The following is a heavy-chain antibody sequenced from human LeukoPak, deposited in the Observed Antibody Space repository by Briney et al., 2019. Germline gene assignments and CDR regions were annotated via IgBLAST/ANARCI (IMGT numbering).Heavy chain of an antibody. J-gene: IGHJ3*02. D-gene: IGHD5-24*01. CDR1: GFTFSSYS. CDR2: ISSSSSTI. V-gene: IGHV3-48*02. CDR3: ARDLLDGYNYQVAFDI. Sequence: GGSLRLSCAASGFTFSSYSMNWVRQAPGKGLEWVSYISSSSSTIYYADSVKGRFTISRDNAKNSLYLQMNSLRDEDTAVYYCARDLLDGYNYQVAFDIWGQGTMVTVSS.